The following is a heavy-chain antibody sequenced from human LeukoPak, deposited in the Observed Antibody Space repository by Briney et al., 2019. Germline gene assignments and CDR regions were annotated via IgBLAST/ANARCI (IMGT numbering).Heavy chain of an antibody. V-gene: IGHV5-51*01. D-gene: IGHD2/OR15-2a*01. CDR2: IYPVDSDT. CDR1: GYNFPIYW. CDR3: ARRTTTWAFDI. Sequence: GESLKISCKGSGYNFPIYWIAWVRQMPGKGLEWMGIIYPVDSDTRYSPSFQGQVTISADKSISTAYLQWSSLKASDTAMYYCARRTTTWAFDIWGQGTMVTVSS. J-gene: IGHJ3*02.